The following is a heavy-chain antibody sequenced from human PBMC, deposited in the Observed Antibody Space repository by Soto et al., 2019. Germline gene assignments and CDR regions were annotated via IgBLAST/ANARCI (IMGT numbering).Heavy chain of an antibody. J-gene: IGHJ4*02. CDR3: TRDDFGLEIDY. V-gene: IGHV3-74*01. CDR2: INSDGNWT. D-gene: IGHD3-10*01. Sequence: PGGPLRLSCAASGFTFSSYWMHWVRQDPGQGLVWVSHINSDGNWTTYADSVKGRFTISRDNAKNTLYLQMNSLISEVTAVYYVTRDDFGLEIDYWGLGTLFTVSS. CDR1: GFTFSSYW.